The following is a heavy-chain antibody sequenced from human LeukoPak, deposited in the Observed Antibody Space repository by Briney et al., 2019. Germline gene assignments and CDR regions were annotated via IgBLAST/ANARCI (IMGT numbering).Heavy chain of an antibody. CDR1: GFTFKTYA. CDR2: INFSGAHT. J-gene: IGHJ5*02. D-gene: IGHD3-3*01. V-gene: IGHV3-23*01. CDR3: AKFIRDYDFWSGSYRAQWFDP. Sequence: VQPGGSLRLSCAAPGFTFKTYAMSWVRQAPGKGLEWVAGINFSGAHTYYADSVKGRSTISRDNSKDTLYLQMSSLRAEDRAVYYCAKFIRDYDFWSGSYRAQWFDPWGQGTLVTVSS.